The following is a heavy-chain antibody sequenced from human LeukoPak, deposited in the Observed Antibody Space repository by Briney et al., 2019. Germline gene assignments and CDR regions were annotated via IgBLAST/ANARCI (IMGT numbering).Heavy chain of an antibody. CDR1: GGSITTSSYY. J-gene: IGHJ4*02. CDR2: IYYTGGT. CDR3: ARDSPSLDY. Sequence: SETLSLTCSVSGGSITTSSYYWGWIRQPPEKGLEWIGSIYYTGGTFYSPSLKSRVTISIDTSKNQFSLKLSSVTAADTAVYYCARDSPSLDYWGQGTLVTVSS. V-gene: IGHV4-39*07.